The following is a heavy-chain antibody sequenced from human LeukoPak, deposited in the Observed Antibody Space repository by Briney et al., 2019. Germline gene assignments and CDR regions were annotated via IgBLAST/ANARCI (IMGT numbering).Heavy chain of an antibody. CDR3: ARERYYYDSTYYYVKYFDY. V-gene: IGHV3-23*01. D-gene: IGHD3-22*01. Sequence: PGGSLRLSCAASGFTFSSYAMGWVRQAPGKGLEWVSSISGRDGSTYYADSVKGRFTISRDNSKNTLYLQMNSLRAEDTAVYYCARERYYYDSTYYYVKYFDYWGQGTLVTVSS. J-gene: IGHJ4*02. CDR2: ISGRDGST. CDR1: GFTFSSYA.